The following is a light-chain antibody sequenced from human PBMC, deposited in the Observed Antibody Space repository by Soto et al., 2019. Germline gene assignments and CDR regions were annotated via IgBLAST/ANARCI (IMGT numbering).Light chain of an antibody. Sequence: QSALTQPRSVSGSPGQSVTISCTGTSSDVGAYNYVSWYQQHPGKVPKLMIYDVSRRPSGVPDRFSGSKSGNTASLTISGLQADDEADYYWCSYAGSYTVVFGGGTKLTVL. CDR3: CSYAGSYTVV. CDR2: DVS. J-gene: IGLJ3*02. CDR1: SSDVGAYNY. V-gene: IGLV2-11*01.